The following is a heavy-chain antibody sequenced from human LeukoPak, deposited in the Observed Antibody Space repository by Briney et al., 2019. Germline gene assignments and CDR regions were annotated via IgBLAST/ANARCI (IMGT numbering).Heavy chain of an antibody. Sequence: SVKVSCKASGGTFSSYAISWVRQATGQGLEWMGGIIPIFGTANYAQKFQGRVTITADKSTSTAYMELSSLRSEDTAVYYCARVYRKTYKWNDQPDYWGQGTLVTVSS. D-gene: IGHD1-20*01. J-gene: IGHJ4*02. CDR2: IIPIFGTA. V-gene: IGHV1-69*06. CDR3: ARVYRKTYKWNDQPDY. CDR1: GGTFSSYA.